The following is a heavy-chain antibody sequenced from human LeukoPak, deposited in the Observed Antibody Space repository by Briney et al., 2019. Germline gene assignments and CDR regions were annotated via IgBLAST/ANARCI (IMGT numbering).Heavy chain of an antibody. J-gene: IGHJ4*02. D-gene: IGHD3-9*01. CDR2: IYPGDSDT. CDR1: GSRFTSYW. V-gene: IGHV5-51*01. CDR3: ARHLRNYDILTGQIDY. Sequence: GASLKISCKGSGSRFTSYWIGWVRQIPGKGLEWMGIIYPGDSDTRYSPSFQGQVTISADKSISTAYLQWSSLKASDTAMYYCARHLRNYDILTGQIDYWGQGTLVTVS.